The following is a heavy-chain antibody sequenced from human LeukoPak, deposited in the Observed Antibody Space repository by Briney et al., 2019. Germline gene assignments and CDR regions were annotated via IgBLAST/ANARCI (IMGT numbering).Heavy chain of an antibody. CDR2: IWYDGSNK. J-gene: IGHJ4*02. D-gene: IGHD3-10*01. CDR3: ARDLIAGSGYYSYFDY. Sequence: GGSLRLSCAASGFTFSSYGMHWVRQAPGKGLEGVAVIWYDGSNKYYADSVKGRFTISRDNSKNTLYLQMNSLRAEDTAVYYCARDLIAGSGYYSYFDYWGQGTLVTVSS. CDR1: GFTFSSYG. V-gene: IGHV3-33*01.